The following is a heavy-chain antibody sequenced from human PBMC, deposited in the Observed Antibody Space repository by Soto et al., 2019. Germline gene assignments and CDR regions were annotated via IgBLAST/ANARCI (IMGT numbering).Heavy chain of an antibody. CDR1: GGSFSGYY. CDR3: ARDPYYDFWSGSPSYGMDV. D-gene: IGHD3-3*01. J-gene: IGHJ6*02. Sequence: SETLSLTCAVYGGSFSGYYWSWIRQPPGKGLEWIGEINHSGSTNYNPSLKSRVTISVDTSKNQFSLKLSSVTAADTAVYYCARDPYYDFWSGSPSYGMDVWGQGATVTVSS. V-gene: IGHV4-34*01. CDR2: INHSGST.